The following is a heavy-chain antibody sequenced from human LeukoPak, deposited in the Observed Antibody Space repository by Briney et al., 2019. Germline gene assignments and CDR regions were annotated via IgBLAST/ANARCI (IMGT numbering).Heavy chain of an antibody. CDR2: IYSGGST. Sequence: GGSLRLSCAASGFTVSNNYMSWVRQAPGKGLEWVSLIYSGGSTFYADSVKGRFTISRHNSKNTLYLQMNSLRAEDTAVYYCAREATIAAAGTAFDYWGQGTLVTVSS. J-gene: IGHJ4*02. D-gene: IGHD6-13*01. V-gene: IGHV3-53*04. CDR3: AREATIAAAGTAFDY. CDR1: GFTVSNNY.